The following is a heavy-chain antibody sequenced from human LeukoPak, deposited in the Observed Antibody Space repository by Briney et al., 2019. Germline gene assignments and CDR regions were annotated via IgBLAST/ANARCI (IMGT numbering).Heavy chain of an antibody. CDR2: IYPGDSDS. CDR3: ARLGTGGACYSDY. J-gene: IGHJ4*02. CDR1: GYSFTTYW. D-gene: IGHD2-8*02. Sequence: KPGESLKISCKGSGYSFTTYWIGWVRQMPGKGLEWMGIIYPGDSDSRYSPSFQGQVTVSVDKSISTAYLEWSSLKASDTAMYYCARLGTGGACYSDYWGQGTLVTVSS. V-gene: IGHV5-51*01.